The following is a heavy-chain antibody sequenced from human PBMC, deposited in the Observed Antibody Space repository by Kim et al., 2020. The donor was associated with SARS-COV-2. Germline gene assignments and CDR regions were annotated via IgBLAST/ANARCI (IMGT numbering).Heavy chain of an antibody. D-gene: IGHD3-22*01. Sequence: GGSLRLSCAASGFTFSSYAMHWVRQAPGKGLEWVAVISYDGSNNYYADSVKGRFTVSRDNSKNTLYLQMNSLRAEDTAVYYCAREGSYYDSSTYLRRQVVVPAFDIWGQGTMVTVSS. CDR1: GFTFSSYA. V-gene: IGHV3-30*04. CDR3: AREGSYYDSSTYLRRQVVVPAFDI. CDR2: ISYDGSNN. J-gene: IGHJ3*02.